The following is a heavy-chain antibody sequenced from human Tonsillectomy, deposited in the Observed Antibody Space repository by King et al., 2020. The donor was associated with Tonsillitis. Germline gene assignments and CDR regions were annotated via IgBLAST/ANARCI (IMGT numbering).Heavy chain of an antibody. CDR3: ARGSGSTRRNYDHNYDMDV. D-gene: IGHD3-3*01. J-gene: IGHJ6*02. CDR2: INHSGST. V-gene: IGHV4-34*01. CDR1: GGSFSGYY. Sequence: VQLQQWGAGLLKPSETLSLTCAVYGGSFSGYYWSWIRQPPGKGLEWIGEINHSGSTNYNPSLKSRVTISIDTSKNQFSLKLSSVTAADTAVYYCARGSGSTRRNYDHNYDMDVWGQGTTVTVSS.